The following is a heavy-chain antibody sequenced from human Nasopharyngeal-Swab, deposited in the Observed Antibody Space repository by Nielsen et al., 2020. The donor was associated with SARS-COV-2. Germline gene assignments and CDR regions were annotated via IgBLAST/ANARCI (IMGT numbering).Heavy chain of an antibody. Sequence: GESLKISCAASGFIFSASAIHWVRQASVKGLEWVGRIGDKDHNYATTYGASVQGRFTISRDDSKNTAFLQVDSLKTEDTALYYCTTDFYFDYWGQGTLVTVSS. V-gene: IGHV3-73*01. J-gene: IGHJ4*02. CDR3: TTDFYFDY. CDR2: IGDKDHNYAT. CDR1: GFIFSASA.